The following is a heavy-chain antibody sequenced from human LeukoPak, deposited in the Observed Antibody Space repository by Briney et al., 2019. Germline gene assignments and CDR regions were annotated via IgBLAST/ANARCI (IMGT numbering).Heavy chain of an antibody. V-gene: IGHV4-59*01. J-gene: IGHJ4*02. Sequence: SETLSLICTVSGGSISSYYWSWIRQPPGKGLEWIGYIYYSGSTNYNPSLKSRVTISVDTSKNQFSLKLSSVTAADTAVYYCARVDYGDQDYWGQGTLVTVSS. D-gene: IGHD4-17*01. CDR3: ARVDYGDQDY. CDR2: IYYSGST. CDR1: GGSISSYY.